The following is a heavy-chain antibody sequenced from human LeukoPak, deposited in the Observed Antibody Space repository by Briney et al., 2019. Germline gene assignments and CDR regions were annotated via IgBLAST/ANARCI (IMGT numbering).Heavy chain of an antibody. CDR2: IYHSGST. CDR3: ARSGQSTGLI. J-gene: IGHJ4*02. Sequence: PSETLSLTCAVSGYSIRSGYYWAWNRQPPGKGLEWIGSIYHSGSTYYNSSLKSRVTISRDTSKNQFSLNLSSVTAADTAVYYCARSGQSTGLIWGQGTLVTVSS. D-gene: IGHD6-19*01. CDR1: GYSIRSGYY. V-gene: IGHV4-38-2*01.